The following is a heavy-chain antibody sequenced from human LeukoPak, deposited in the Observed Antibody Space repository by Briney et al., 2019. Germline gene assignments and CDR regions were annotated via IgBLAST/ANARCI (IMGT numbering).Heavy chain of an antibody. CDR2: ISSSSSYI. D-gene: IGHD4-17*01. CDR1: GFTLSNYS. CDR3: ARDLAYGDDGL. J-gene: IGHJ4*02. Sequence: GGSLRLSCAASGFTLSNYSMNWVRQAPGKGLEWVAFISSSSSYIFYADSLKGRITISRDNAKNSLYLQMNSLRADDTAVYYCARDLAYGDDGLWGQGTLVTVSS. V-gene: IGHV3-21*01.